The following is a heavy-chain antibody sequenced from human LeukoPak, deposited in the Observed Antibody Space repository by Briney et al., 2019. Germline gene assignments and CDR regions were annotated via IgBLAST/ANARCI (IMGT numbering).Heavy chain of an antibody. CDR3: ARVVRCSSTSRNWFDP. J-gene: IGHJ5*02. D-gene: IGHD2-2*01. Sequence: ASVKVSCKASGYTFTGYYMHWVRQAPGQGLEWMGWINPNSGGTNYAQKFQGRVTMTRDTSISTAYMELSRLRSDDTAVYYCARVVRCSSTSRNWFDPWGQGTLVTVSS. CDR2: INPNSGGT. V-gene: IGHV1-2*02. CDR1: GYTFTGYY.